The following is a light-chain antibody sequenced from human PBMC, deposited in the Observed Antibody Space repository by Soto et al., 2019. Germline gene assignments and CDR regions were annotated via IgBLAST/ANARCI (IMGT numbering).Light chain of an antibody. CDR3: QQSYSTPV. Sequence: DIQMTQSPSSLSASVGDRVTITCRASQSMSSYLNWYQQKPGKAPKLLIYAASSLQSGVPSRFSGSGSGTDFTLTISSLQPEDFATYYCQQSYSTPVFGPGTKVDIK. CDR1: QSMSSY. V-gene: IGKV1-39*01. J-gene: IGKJ3*01. CDR2: AAS.